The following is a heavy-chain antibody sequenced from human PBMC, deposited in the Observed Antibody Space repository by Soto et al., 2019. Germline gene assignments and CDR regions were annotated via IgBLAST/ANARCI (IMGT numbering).Heavy chain of an antibody. CDR1: GFTFVGAG. Sequence: QVQVIQSGAEVKNPGASLRVSCKTSGFTFVGAGITWVRQAPGQGLEWMGWINNRNGKTTYAQNIQDRVTMTSDIPTSTSYLEVRSLTSDDTAIYFCARVTSILSVPVYDFWGQGTPVTVSS. CDR2: INNRNGKT. D-gene: IGHD2-21*01. CDR3: ARVTSILSVPVYDF. J-gene: IGHJ4*02. V-gene: IGHV1-18*04.